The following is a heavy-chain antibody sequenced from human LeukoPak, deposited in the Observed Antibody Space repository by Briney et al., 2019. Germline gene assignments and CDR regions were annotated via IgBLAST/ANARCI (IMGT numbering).Heavy chain of an antibody. Sequence: PSETLSLTCTVSGGSISGYYWSWIRQPPGKGLEWIGYIYYSGSTVYNPSLKSRVSMSADTSKNQLSLKLSSVTAADTAVYYCARGGRWLQFNYWGQGILVTVSS. CDR1: GGSISGYY. CDR3: ARGGRWLQFNY. J-gene: IGHJ4*02. CDR2: IYYSGST. D-gene: IGHD5-24*01. V-gene: IGHV4-59*01.